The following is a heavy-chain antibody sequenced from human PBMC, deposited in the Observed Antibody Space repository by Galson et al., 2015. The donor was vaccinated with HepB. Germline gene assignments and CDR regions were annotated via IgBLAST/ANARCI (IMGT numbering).Heavy chain of an antibody. J-gene: IGHJ4*02. Sequence: SVKVSCKASGGTFSSYAISWVRQAPGQGLEWMGGIIPIFGTANYAQKFQGRVTITADTSTDTAYMELSSLRSEDTAVYYCATKGPDYYGSGSHFDYWGQGTLVTVSS. CDR2: IIPIFGTA. CDR3: ATKGPDYYGSGSHFDY. D-gene: IGHD3-10*01. CDR1: GGTFSSYA. V-gene: IGHV1-69*06.